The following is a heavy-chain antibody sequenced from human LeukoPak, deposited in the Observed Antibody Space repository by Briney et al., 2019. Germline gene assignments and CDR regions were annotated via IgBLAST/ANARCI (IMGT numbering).Heavy chain of an antibody. CDR2: INHSGST. D-gene: IGHD1-14*01. Sequence: SETRSLTCAVYGGSFSGYYWSWIRQPPGKGLEWIGEINHSGSTNYNPSLKSRVTISVDTSKKQFSLKLSSVTAADTAVYYCARINHSVWGQGTLVTVSS. CDR1: GGSFSGYY. J-gene: IGHJ4*02. V-gene: IGHV4-34*01. CDR3: ARINHSV.